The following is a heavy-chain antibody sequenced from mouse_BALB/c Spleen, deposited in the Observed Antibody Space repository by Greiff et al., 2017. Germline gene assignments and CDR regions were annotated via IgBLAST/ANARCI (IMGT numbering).Heavy chain of an antibody. J-gene: IGHJ4*01. D-gene: IGHD1-1*01. CDR2: INPSNGGT. CDR1: GYTFTSYY. V-gene: IGHV1S81*02. Sequence: VQLQQSGAELVKPGASVKLSCKASGYTFTSYYMYWVKQRPGQGLEWIGEINPSNGGTNFNEKFKSKATLTVDKSSSTAYMQLSSLTSEDSAVYYCTRSPFITTVVATDYYAMDYWGQGTSVTVSS. CDR3: TRSPFITTVVATDYYAMDY.